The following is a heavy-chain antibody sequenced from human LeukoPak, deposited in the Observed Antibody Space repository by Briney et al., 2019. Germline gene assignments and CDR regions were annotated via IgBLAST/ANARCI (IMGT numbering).Heavy chain of an antibody. CDR1: GGPISSGSYY. V-gene: IGHV4-61*02. Sequence: SEPLSLTCTVPGGPISSGSYYWSWIRQPAGKGLEWIGRIYTSGRTNYNPSLKSRVTVSVDTSKNQFSLKLSSVTAADTAVYYCARERVWRYCGGDSCGWFDPWGQGTLVTVSS. CDR2: IYTSGRT. J-gene: IGHJ5*02. D-gene: IGHD2-21*02. CDR3: ARERVWRYCGGDSCGWFDP.